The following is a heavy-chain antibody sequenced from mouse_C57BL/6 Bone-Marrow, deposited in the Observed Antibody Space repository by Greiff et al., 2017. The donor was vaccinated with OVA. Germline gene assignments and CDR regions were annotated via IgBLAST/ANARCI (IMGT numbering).Heavy chain of an antibody. CDR1: GYTFTSYG. D-gene: IGHD1-1*01. CDR3: ARCYGNNYCYWYFDV. Sequence: QVHVKQSGAELARPGASVKLSCKASGYTFTSYGISWVKQRTGQGLEWIGELYPRSGNTYYNEKLKGKATLTADKSSSTAYMELRSLTSEDSAFYFCARCYGNNYCYWYFDVWGTGTTVTVSS. V-gene: IGHV1-81*01. CDR2: LYPRSGNT. J-gene: IGHJ1*03.